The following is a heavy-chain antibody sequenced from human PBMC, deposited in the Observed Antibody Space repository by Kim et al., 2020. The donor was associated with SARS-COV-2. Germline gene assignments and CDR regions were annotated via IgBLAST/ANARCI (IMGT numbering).Heavy chain of an antibody. CDR3: AKDSIKEWLGPYGMDV. D-gene: IGHD3-3*01. Sequence: GGSLRLSCAASGFTFSSYAMSWVRQAPGKGLEWVSAISGSGGSTYYADSVKGRFTISRDNSKNTLYLQMNSLRAEDTAVYYCAKDSIKEWLGPYGMDVWGQGTTVTVSS. V-gene: IGHV3-23*01. CDR2: ISGSGGST. CDR1: GFTFSSYA. J-gene: IGHJ6*02.